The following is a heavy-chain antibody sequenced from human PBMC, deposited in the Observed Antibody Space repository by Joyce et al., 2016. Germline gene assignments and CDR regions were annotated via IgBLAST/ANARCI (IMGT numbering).Heavy chain of an antibody. Sequence: QVLLVQSGAAVKRPGSPLRVSCKSSGGDFSNYTVNWVRQAPGQRLEWMGGIIPFLGAAKYAEDFQGRVTLTADQSTRTAYLELSSLTSADTAVYYCARGGTSSDHYFFYTLDVWGPGTTVIVSS. D-gene: IGHD1-14*01. J-gene: IGHJ6*02. CDR1: GGDFSNYT. V-gene: IGHV1-69*12. CDR3: ARGGTSSDHYFFYTLDV. CDR2: IIPFLGAA.